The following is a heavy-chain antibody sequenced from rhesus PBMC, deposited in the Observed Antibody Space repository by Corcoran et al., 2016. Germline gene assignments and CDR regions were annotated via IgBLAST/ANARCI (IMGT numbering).Heavy chain of an antibody. CDR1: GLSFTTSGMG. Sequence: QVTLKESGPALVKPTQTLTLTCTFTGLSFTTSGMGVGWIRQLPGKALECLALINWDDDKRYNTSMKSRLTISQDTSKNQVVLTMTNMDPVDTATYYCARMTSYSSWSFDYWGQGVLVTVSS. J-gene: IGHJ4*01. CDR2: INWDDDK. V-gene: IGHV2-174*01. CDR3: ARMTSYSSWSFDY. D-gene: IGHD6-13*01.